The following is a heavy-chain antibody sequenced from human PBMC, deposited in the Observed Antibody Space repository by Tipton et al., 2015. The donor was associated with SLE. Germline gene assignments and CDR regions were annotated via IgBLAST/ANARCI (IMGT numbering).Heavy chain of an antibody. CDR1: GGSISSCGYS. CDR3: ARGVAGTGGAFDY. D-gene: IGHD1-7*01. J-gene: IGHJ4*02. CDR2: ISHSGST. V-gene: IGHV4-30-2*01. Sequence: TLSLTCAVSGGSISSCGYSWSWIRQPPGKGLEWIGYISHSGSTYYNPSLKTRVTISVDRSKNQFPLKLSSVAGPDTAVYYCARGVAGTGGAFDYWGQGNLVAVSS.